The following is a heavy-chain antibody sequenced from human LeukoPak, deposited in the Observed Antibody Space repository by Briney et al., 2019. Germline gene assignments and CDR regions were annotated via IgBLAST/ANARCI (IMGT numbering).Heavy chain of an antibody. CDR1: GGSVSSGISY. CDR2: ISDSGGS. V-gene: IGHV4-61*01. CDR3: ARVSHYYDSSGYYYVRAFDI. D-gene: IGHD3-22*01. Sequence: PSETLSLTCSVSGGSVSSGISYWSWIRQPPGEGLEWIAYISDSGGSDYNPSLRGRVTISLDTSKNQFSLRLTSVTAADTAVYYCARVSHYYDSSGYYYVRAFDIWGQGTMVTVSS. J-gene: IGHJ3*02.